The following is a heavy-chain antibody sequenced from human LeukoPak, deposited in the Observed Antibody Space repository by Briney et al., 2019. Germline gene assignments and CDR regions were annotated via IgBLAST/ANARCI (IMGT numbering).Heavy chain of an antibody. CDR3: ARHPPLSFFDY. V-gene: IGHV4-59*08. CDR1: GGSISSYY. CDR2: IYYSGST. J-gene: IGHJ4*02. Sequence: KTSETLSLTCTVSGGSISSYYWSSIRQPPGKGLEWIAYIYYSGSTNYNPSLESRVTISVDTSKNQFSLKLSSVTAADTAVYYCARHPPLSFFDYWGQGTLVTVSS.